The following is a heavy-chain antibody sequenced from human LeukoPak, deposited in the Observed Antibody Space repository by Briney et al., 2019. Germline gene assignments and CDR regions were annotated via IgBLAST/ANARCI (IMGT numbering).Heavy chain of an antibody. CDR3: AREAY. V-gene: IGHV3-7*03. J-gene: IGHJ4*02. CDR2: VKEDGSQK. CDR1: GFTFSRYW. Sequence: GGSLRLSCAASGFTFSRYWMSWVRQAPGKGLEWVASVKEDGSQKNYADTEEGRFTISRDNAKKSLVLQMNSLRVEDTAIYYCAREAYWGPGTLVTVSS.